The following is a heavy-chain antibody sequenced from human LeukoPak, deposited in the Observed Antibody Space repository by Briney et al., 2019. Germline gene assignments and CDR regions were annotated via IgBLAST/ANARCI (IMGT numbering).Heavy chain of an antibody. D-gene: IGHD6-6*01. Sequence: ASVKVSCKASGYTFTSYGISWVRQAPGQGLEWMGWISAYNGNTNYAQKLQGRVTMTTDTSTSTAYMELRSLRSDDTAVYYCARDYSSSLLDYYYYGMDVWGQGTTVTVSS. CDR3: ARDYSSSLLDYYYYGMDV. CDR1: GYTFTSYG. CDR2: ISAYNGNT. J-gene: IGHJ6*02. V-gene: IGHV1-18*01.